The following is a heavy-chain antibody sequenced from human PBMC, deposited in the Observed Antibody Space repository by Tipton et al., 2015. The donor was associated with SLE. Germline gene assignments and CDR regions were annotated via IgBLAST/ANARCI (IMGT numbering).Heavy chain of an antibody. D-gene: IGHD2-2*01. V-gene: IGHV3-11*06. Sequence: SLRLSCEVSGFSFSNYYMSWIRQAPGKGPEWISYISTRDSFTSYADSVRGRFTISRDNAKNSLFLQMKSLRVEDTAVYYCAGGRGQLLPDYWGQGTLVTVSS. J-gene: IGHJ4*02. CDR3: AGGRGQLLPDY. CDR2: ISTRDSFT. CDR1: GFSFSNYY.